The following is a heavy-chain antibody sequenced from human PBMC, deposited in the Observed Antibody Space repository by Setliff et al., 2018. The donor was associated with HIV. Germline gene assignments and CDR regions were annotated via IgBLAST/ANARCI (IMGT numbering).Heavy chain of an antibody. CDR2: INQDASKK. Sequence: GGSLRLSCAASGFTFSRSWMSWVRQAPGKGLEWVANINQDASKKYYVDSVKGRFTISRDNAKNSLSLQMNSLRVEDTAVYYCASAGGGNSGTRWFDYWGQGALVTVSS. CDR3: ASAGGGNSGTRWFDY. CDR1: GFTFSRSW. D-gene: IGHD2-21*02. J-gene: IGHJ4*02. V-gene: IGHV3-7*03.